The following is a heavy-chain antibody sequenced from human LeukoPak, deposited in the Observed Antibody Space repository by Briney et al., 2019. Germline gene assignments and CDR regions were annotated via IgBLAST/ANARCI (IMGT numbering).Heavy chain of an antibody. CDR1: GGSFSGYS. CDR2: INHTGST. J-gene: IGHJ5*02. CDR3: ARHIDDVSLTYYYDRNPIDP. V-gene: IGHV4-34*01. D-gene: IGHD3-22*01. Sequence: SETLSLTCAVYGGSFSGYSWSWIRQPPGKGLEWIGEINHTGSTNYNPSLKSRVTISVDTSKNQFSLKLSSVTAADTAVYYCARHIDDVSLTYYYDRNPIDPWGQGTLVTVSS.